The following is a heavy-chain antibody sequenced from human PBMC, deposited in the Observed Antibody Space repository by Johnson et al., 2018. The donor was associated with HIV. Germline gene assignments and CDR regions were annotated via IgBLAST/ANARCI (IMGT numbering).Heavy chain of an antibody. V-gene: IGHV3-66*01. J-gene: IGHJ3*01. CDR3: AKGWLRNAFDL. CDR2: FFSGGTT. D-gene: IGHD6-19*01. Sequence: VQLVESGGGLVQPGGSLRLACAASGLTVSSNYMSWVRQAPGKGLEWVSVFFSGGTTYYADSVNGRFTISRDNSKNTLFLQMNNLRAEDTAVYYCAKGWLRNAFDLWGQGTMVTVSS. CDR1: GLTVSSNY.